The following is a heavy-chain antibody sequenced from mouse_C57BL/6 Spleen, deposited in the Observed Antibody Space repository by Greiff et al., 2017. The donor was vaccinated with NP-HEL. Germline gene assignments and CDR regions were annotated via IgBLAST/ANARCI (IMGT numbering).Heavy chain of an antibody. CDR2: INPNNGGT. CDR1: GYTFTDYY. V-gene: IGHV1-26*01. CDR3: ARRAGVFDY. Sequence: VQLQQSGPELVKPGASVKISCKASGYTFTDYYMNWVKQSHGKSLEWIGDINPNNGGTSYNQKFKGKATLTVDKSSSTAYMELRSLTSEDSAVYYCARRAGVFDYWGQGTTLTVSS. J-gene: IGHJ2*01.